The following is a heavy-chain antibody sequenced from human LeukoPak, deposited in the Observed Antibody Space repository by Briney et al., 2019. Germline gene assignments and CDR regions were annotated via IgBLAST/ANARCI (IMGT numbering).Heavy chain of an antibody. D-gene: IGHD6-19*01. V-gene: IGHV3-23*01. Sequence: GGSLRLSCAASGFTFSSYAMSWVRQAPGKGLEWASAISGSGGSTYYADSVKGRFTISRDDSKNTLYLQMNSLRAEDTAVYYCAKVHQWRVEWFDPWGQGTLVTVSS. CDR2: ISGSGGST. J-gene: IGHJ5*02. CDR1: GFTFSSYA. CDR3: AKVHQWRVEWFDP.